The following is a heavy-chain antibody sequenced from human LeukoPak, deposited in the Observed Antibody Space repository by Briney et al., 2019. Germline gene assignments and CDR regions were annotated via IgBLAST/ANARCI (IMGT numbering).Heavy chain of an antibody. V-gene: IGHV3-66*01. CDR2: IYSGGST. D-gene: IGHD7-27*01. Sequence: PGGSLRLSCAASEFSVGSNYMTWVRQAPGKGLEWVSLIYSGGSTYYADSVKGRFTISRDNANNSLYLQMNSLRPEDTALYYCVKGNWGDYWGQGALVTVSS. CDR3: VKGNWGDY. J-gene: IGHJ4*02. CDR1: EFSVGSNY.